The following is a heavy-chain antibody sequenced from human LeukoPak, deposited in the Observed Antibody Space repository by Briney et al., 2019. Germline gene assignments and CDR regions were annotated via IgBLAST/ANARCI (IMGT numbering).Heavy chain of an antibody. J-gene: IGHJ4*02. CDR3: ARVSEWIKAIDY. Sequence: GGSLRLSCAASGFTFSSYAMHWVRQAPGKGLEWVAVISYDGSNKYYADSVKGRFTISRDNSKNTLYLQMNSLRAEDTAVYYCARVSEWIKAIDYWGQGTLVTVSS. V-gene: IGHV3-30*01. CDR1: GFTFSSYA. D-gene: IGHD3-3*01. CDR2: ISYDGSNK.